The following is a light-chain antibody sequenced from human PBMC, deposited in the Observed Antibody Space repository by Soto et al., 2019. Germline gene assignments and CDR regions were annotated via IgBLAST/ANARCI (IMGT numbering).Light chain of an antibody. V-gene: IGKV3-20*01. Sequence: EIVLTQSPGTLSLSPGERATLSCRASQSVSSSYLAWYQQKPGQAPRLLIYGASSRATGIPDRFSGSGSGTDFTLTISRLEPEDFAVYYCQQYGSSQSFGQGTKVENK. CDR2: GAS. CDR1: QSVSSSY. CDR3: QQYGSSQS. J-gene: IGKJ1*01.